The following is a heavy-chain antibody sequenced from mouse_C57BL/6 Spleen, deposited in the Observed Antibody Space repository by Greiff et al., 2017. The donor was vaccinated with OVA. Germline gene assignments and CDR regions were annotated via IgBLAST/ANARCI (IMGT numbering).Heavy chain of an antibody. CDR1: GYTFTSYW. Sequence: VQLQQPGAELVKPGASVKLSCKASGYTFTSYWMQWVKQRPGQGLEWIGEIDPSDIYTNYNQKFKGKATLTVDTSSSTAYMQLSSLTSEDSAVYYCARRGYYGSSPYYAMDYWGQGTSVTVSS. CDR2: IDPSDIYT. V-gene: IGHV1-50*01. CDR3: ARRGYYGSSPYYAMDY. J-gene: IGHJ4*01. D-gene: IGHD1-1*01.